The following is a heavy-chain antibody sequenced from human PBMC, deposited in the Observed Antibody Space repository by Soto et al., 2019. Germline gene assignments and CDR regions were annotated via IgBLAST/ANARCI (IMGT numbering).Heavy chain of an antibody. V-gene: IGHV4-39*01. J-gene: IGHJ6*02. Sequence: PSETMSLTYTVSGGSISSSGYYWGWFRQHPGKGLEWIGSIYYSGSTYYNPSLKSRVTISVDTSKNQFSLKLSSVTAADTAVYYCARGNYYYSSGYFWRYYYYGMDVWGQGTTVTVSS. CDR3: ARGNYYYSSGYFWRYYYYGMDV. CDR2: IYYSGST. CDR1: GGSISSSGYY. D-gene: IGHD3-22*01.